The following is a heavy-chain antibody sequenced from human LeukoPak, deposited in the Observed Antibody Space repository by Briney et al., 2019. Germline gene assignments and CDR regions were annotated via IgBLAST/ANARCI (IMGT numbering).Heavy chain of an antibody. J-gene: IGHJ4*02. V-gene: IGHV3-15*01. Sequence: PGGSLRLSCAASGFNNVWMSWVRQAPGKGLEWVGRIKSKTEDGTTDYAAPVKGRFTISRDDSKSTLYLQMNGLNTEDTAVYYCTSEDQGGFDHWGQGTLVTVSS. CDR2: IKSKTEDGTT. D-gene: IGHD1-26*01. CDR3: TSEDQGGFDH. CDR1: GFNNVW.